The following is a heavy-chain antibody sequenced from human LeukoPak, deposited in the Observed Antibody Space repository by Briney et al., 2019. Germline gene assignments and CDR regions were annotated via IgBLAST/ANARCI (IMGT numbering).Heavy chain of an antibody. J-gene: IGHJ3*02. V-gene: IGHV4-59*01. CDR2: IYYSGST. D-gene: IGHD6-19*01. Sequence: SETLSLTCTVSGGSISSYYWSWIRQPPGKGLEWIGYIYYSGSTNYNPSLKSRVTISVDTSKNQFSLKLSSVTAADTAVYHCARDGSSGLAFDIWGQGTMVTVSS. CDR3: ARDGSSGLAFDI. CDR1: GGSISSYY.